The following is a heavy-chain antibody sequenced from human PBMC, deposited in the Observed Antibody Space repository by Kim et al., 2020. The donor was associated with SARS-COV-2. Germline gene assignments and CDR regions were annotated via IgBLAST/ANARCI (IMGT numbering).Heavy chain of an antibody. Sequence: ASVKVSCKASGYTFTSYDINWVRQATGQGLEWMGWMNPNSGNTGYAQKFQGRVTMTRNTSISTAYLELSSLRSEDTAVYYCARGPDRLYTMVRGVIIFAGNWFDPWGQGTLVTVSS. D-gene: IGHD3-10*01. J-gene: IGHJ5*02. CDR2: MNPNSGNT. CDR3: ARGPDRLYTMVRGVIIFAGNWFDP. CDR1: GYTFTSYD. V-gene: IGHV1-8*01.